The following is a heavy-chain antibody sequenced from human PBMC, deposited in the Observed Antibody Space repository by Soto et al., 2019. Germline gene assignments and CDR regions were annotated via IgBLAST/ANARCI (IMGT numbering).Heavy chain of an antibody. CDR1: GGSISTGYYY. CDR3: ARHGNLPLAGTGFDY. D-gene: IGHD6-19*01. J-gene: IGHJ4*02. Sequence: SETLSLTCTVSGGSISTGYYYLSWLRQPPEKRLEWIGSIYYSGSTYYNPSLRSRVTMSIDTSQEQFSLRVSSVTATDTAVYNCARHGNLPLAGTGFDYWGRRTLVTVSS. CDR2: IYYSGST. V-gene: IGHV4-39*01.